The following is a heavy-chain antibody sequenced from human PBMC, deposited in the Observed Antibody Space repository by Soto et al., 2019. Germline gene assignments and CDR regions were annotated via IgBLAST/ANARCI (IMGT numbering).Heavy chain of an antibody. V-gene: IGHV4-59*01. CDR1: GVPITINY. CDR3: ARDAVCRYDH. CDR2: IYYSGST. J-gene: IGHJ4*01. Sequence: SETLSLSCTVSGVPITINYRSWIRQAPGKGLEWIGYIYYSGSTTYNPSLKSRVTMSADTSKDQFSLKLNSVTAADTAVYYCARDAVCRYDHWGPGILVTVSS. D-gene: IGHD3-16*01.